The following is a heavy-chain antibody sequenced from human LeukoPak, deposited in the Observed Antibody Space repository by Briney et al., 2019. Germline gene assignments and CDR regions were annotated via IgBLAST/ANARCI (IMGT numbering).Heavy chain of an antibody. Sequence: QPGGSLRLSCAASAFTFSRYAMSWVRQPPGKGLEWVSSISGSGGTTYYADSVKGRFTISRDNSKNTLYLQMNSLRAEDAAVYYCAKSKTATAGTPVCDYWGQGTLVTVSS. CDR3: AKSKTATAGTPVCDY. D-gene: IGHD6-13*01. J-gene: IGHJ4*02. V-gene: IGHV3-23*01. CDR2: ISGSGGTT. CDR1: AFTFSRYA.